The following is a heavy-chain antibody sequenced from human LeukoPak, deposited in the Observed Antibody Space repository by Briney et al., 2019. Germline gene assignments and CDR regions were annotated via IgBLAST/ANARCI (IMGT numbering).Heavy chain of an antibody. CDR3: ARRADYGGQDWYFDL. CDR1: DGSISGYY. D-gene: IGHD4-23*01. J-gene: IGHJ2*01. Sequence: SETLSLTCTVSDGSISGYYWSWIRQPPGKGLEWIGYIYYTGSTKYNPSLNSRATISTDKSNDHFSLKLSSVTAADTAVYYCARRADYGGQDWYFDLWGRGTLVTVSS. CDR2: IYYTGST. V-gene: IGHV4-59*08.